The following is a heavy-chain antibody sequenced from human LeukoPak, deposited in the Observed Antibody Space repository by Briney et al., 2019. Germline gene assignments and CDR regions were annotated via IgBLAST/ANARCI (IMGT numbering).Heavy chain of an antibody. V-gene: IGHV3-53*01. D-gene: IGHD6-13*01. Sequence: GGSLRLSCAASGFTVSSNYMSWVRQAPGKGLEWVSVIYSGGSTYYADSVKGRFTISRDNSKNTLYLQMNSLRAEDTAVYYCAREDGGGASSWYYGMDVWGQGTTVTVSS. CDR1: GFTVSSNY. J-gene: IGHJ6*02. CDR3: AREDGGGASSWYYGMDV. CDR2: IYSGGST.